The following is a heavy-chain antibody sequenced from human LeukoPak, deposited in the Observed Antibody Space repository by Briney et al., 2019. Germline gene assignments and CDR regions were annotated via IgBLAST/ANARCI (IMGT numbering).Heavy chain of an antibody. D-gene: IGHD6-13*01. Sequence: GGSLRLSCAASGFTFSTYWMHWVRQAPGKGLEWVSAIGGSGGSTYYADSVKGRFTISRDNSKNTLYLQMKSLRADDTAVYYCAKVATGYSSSWYFGSYFDYWGQGTLVTVSS. CDR1: GFTFSTYW. V-gene: IGHV3-23*01. J-gene: IGHJ4*02. CDR3: AKVATGYSSSWYFGSYFDY. CDR2: IGGSGGST.